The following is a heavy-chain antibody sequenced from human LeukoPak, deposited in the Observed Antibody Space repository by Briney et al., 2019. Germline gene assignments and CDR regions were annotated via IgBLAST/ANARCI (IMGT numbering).Heavy chain of an antibody. J-gene: IGHJ3*02. CDR1: GGSISSYY. CDR3: ARDRRRLGELPHAFDI. D-gene: IGHD3-16*01. Sequence: SETLSLTCTVSGGSISSYYWSWIRQPPGKGLEWIGYIYYSGSTYYNPSLKSRVTISVDTSKNQFSLKLSSVTAADTAVYYCARDRRRLGELPHAFDIWGQGTMVTVSS. V-gene: IGHV4-59*12. CDR2: IYYSGST.